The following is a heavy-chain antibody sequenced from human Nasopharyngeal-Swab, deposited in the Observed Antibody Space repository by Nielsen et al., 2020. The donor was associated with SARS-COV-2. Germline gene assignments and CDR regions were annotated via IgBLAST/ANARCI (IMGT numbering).Heavy chain of an antibody. CDR1: GFTFSSYA. J-gene: IGHJ4*02. Sequence: GGSLRLSCAASGFTFSSYAMSWVRQAPGKGLEWVSAISGSGGSTYYADSVKGRFTISRDNPKNTLYLQMNSLRAEDTAVYYCAKAQLYYDSSGYRDWGQGTLVTVSS. CDR3: AKAQLYYDSSGYRD. CDR2: ISGSGGST. V-gene: IGHV3-23*01. D-gene: IGHD3-22*01.